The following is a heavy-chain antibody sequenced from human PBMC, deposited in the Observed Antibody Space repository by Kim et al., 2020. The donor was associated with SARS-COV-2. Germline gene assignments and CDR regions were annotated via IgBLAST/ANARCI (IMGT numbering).Heavy chain of an antibody. CDR2: ISYDGSNK. V-gene: IGHV3-30*04. D-gene: IGHD6-13*01. CDR3: ATPPGIAAAGNTVNSNN. J-gene: IGHJ4*02. CDR1: GFTFSSYA. Sequence: GGSLRLSCAASGFTFSSYAMHWVRQAPGKGLEWVAVISYDGSNKYYADSVKGRFTISRDNSKNTLYLQMNSLRAEDTAVYYCATPPGIAAAGNTVNSNNWGQGTLVTVSS.